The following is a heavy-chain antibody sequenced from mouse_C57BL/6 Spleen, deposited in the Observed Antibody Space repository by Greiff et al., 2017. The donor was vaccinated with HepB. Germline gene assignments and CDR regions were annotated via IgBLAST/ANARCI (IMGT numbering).Heavy chain of an antibody. D-gene: IGHD1-1*01. CDR1: GYTFTSYG. V-gene: IGHV1-81*01. CDR2: IYPRSGNT. CDR3: ANYGSSYPYYFDY. Sequence: VQLQQSGAELARPGASVKLSCKASGYTFTSYGISWVKQRTGQGLEWIGEIYPRSGNTYYNEKFKGKATLTADKSSSTAYMELRSLTSEDAAVYFCANYGSSYPYYFDYWGQGTTLTVSS. J-gene: IGHJ2*01.